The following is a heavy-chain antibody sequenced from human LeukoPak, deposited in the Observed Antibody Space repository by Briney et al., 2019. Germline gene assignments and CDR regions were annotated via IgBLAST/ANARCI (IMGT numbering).Heavy chain of an antibody. CDR3: ARDESTGRIAVAGKRY. CDR2: ISYDGSNK. Sequence: GGSLRLSCTASGFTFSSYAMHWVRQAPGKGLEWVAVISYDGSNKYYADSVKGRFTISRHNSKNTLYLQMNSLRAEDTAVYYCARDESTGRIAVAGKRYWGQGTLVTVSS. D-gene: IGHD6-19*01. V-gene: IGHV3-30*04. CDR1: GFTFSSYA. J-gene: IGHJ4*02.